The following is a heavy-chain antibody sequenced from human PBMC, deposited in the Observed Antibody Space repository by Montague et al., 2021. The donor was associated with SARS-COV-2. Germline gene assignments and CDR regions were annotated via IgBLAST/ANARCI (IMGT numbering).Heavy chain of an antibody. V-gene: IGHV4-34*01. D-gene: IGHD3-10*01. CDR1: GGSFSTYS. J-gene: IGHJ6*03. CDR3: ARLGDGVVPSPILGVGPYYSYYYMDV. CDR2: IHHGGST. Sequence: SQTLSLTCAVHGGSFSTYSWNWIRQPPGKGLEWIGEIHHGGSTNYDPSLKSRVTISADTSKNQFSLKLTPVAAADTAVYYCARLGDGVVPSPILGVGPYYSYYYMDVWGRGTTVTGSS.